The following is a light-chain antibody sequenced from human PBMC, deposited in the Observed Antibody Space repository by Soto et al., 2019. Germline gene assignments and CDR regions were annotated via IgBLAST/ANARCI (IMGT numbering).Light chain of an antibody. Sequence: DIQMTQSPSSLSASVGDRVTITCQASQNINNYLNWYQQKPGRAPKLLIYDASNLEAGVPSRFRGSGSGTDFTLTISSLQPEDFATYYCQQLSTYPLTFGGGTKVDIK. J-gene: IGKJ4*01. CDR1: QNINNY. V-gene: IGKV1-33*01. CDR3: QQLSTYPLT. CDR2: DAS.